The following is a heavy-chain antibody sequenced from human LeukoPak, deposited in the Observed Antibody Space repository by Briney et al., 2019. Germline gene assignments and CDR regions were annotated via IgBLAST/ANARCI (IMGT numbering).Heavy chain of an antibody. CDR1: GFTFSSYS. Sequence: GGSLRLSCAGSGFTFSSYSINWVRQAPGKGPEWVANIRGDGVEKYYAASVQGRFTISRDNAENSLSLQMNNLRAEDTAVYYCARITNSGSYWVFDYWGQGTLVTVSS. CDR3: ARITNSGSYWVFDY. D-gene: IGHD3-22*01. J-gene: IGHJ4*02. V-gene: IGHV3-7*04. CDR2: IRGDGVEK.